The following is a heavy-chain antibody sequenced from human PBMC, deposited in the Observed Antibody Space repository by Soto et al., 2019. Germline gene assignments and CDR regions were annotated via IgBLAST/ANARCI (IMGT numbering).Heavy chain of an antibody. CDR1: GFTFSNYA. D-gene: IGHD3-22*01. J-gene: IGHJ3*02. CDR2: ISGGGGDT. CDR3: AKKDGTDGYYDTFDI. Sequence: GGSLSLSCTASGFTFSNYAMSWVRQAPGKGLEWASSISGGGGDTYYADSVKGRFTISRDNSKNTLFLQMNSLRVEDTALYYCAKKDGTDGYYDTFDIWGRGTMVTVSS. V-gene: IGHV3-23*01.